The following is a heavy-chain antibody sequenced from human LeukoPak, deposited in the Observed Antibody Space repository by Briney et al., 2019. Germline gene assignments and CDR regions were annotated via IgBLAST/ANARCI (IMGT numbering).Heavy chain of an antibody. CDR3: ARDQYYYDSSGYYRLGWFDP. Sequence: PSQTLSLTCTVSGGSISSGSYYWSWIRQPAGKGLEWIGRIYTSGSTNYNPSLKSRVTISVDTSKNQFSLKLSSVTAADTAVYYCARDQYYYDSSGYYRLGWFDPWGQGTLVTVSS. CDR1: GGSISSGSYY. J-gene: IGHJ5*02. CDR2: IYTSGST. D-gene: IGHD3-22*01. V-gene: IGHV4-61*02.